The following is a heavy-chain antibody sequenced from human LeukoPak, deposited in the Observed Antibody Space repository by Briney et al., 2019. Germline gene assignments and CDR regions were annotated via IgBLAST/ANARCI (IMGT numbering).Heavy chain of an antibody. V-gene: IGHV3-7*01. Sequence: GGSLRLSCAASGFTFSTYWMSWVRQALGKGLEWVANIKQDGREKYYVDSVKGRFTISRDNAKNSLYLQMNSLRAEDTAVYYCAKSAAMISLQLDYWGQGTLVTVSS. CDR2: IKQDGREK. J-gene: IGHJ4*02. CDR3: AKSAAMISLQLDY. CDR1: GFTFSTYW. D-gene: IGHD3-22*01.